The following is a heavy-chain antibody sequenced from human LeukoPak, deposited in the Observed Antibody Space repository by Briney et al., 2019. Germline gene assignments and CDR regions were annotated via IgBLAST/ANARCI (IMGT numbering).Heavy chain of an antibody. CDR3: ARERYCSSTSCYLWFDP. CDR1: GGTFSSYA. Sequence: VASVTVSCKASGGTFSSYAISWVRQAPGQGLEWMGGIIPIFGTANYAQKFQGKVTITADKSTSTAYMELSSLRSEDTAVYYCARERYCSSTSCYLWFDPWGQGTLVTVSS. D-gene: IGHD2-2*01. J-gene: IGHJ5*02. CDR2: IIPIFGTA. V-gene: IGHV1-69*06.